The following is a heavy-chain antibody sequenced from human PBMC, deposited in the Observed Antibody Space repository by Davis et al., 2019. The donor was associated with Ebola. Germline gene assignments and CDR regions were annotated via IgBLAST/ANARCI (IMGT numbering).Heavy chain of an antibody. CDR1: GYTFTSYG. CDR3: ARESIYGDSVDFDY. J-gene: IGHJ4*02. Sequence: AASVKVSCKASGYTFTSYGISWVRQAPGQGLEWMGWISAFSGNTNYAQKLQGRVTMTTDTSTSTAYMELRSLRSDDTAVYYCARESIYGDSVDFDYWGQGTLVIVSS. CDR2: ISAFSGNT. V-gene: IGHV1-18*01. D-gene: IGHD4-17*01.